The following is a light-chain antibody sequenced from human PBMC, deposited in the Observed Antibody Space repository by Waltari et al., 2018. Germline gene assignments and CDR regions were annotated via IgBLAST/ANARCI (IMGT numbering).Light chain of an antibody. CDR2: DAS. CDR3: QQYDNLPPLT. J-gene: IGKJ4*01. V-gene: IGKV1-33*01. CDR1: QDISNY. Sequence: DIQMTQSPSSLSASVVDRVTITCQASQDISNYLNWYQQKPGKAPKLLIYDASNLETGVPSRFSGSGSGTDFTFTISSLQPEDIATYYCQQYDNLPPLTFGGGTKVEIK.